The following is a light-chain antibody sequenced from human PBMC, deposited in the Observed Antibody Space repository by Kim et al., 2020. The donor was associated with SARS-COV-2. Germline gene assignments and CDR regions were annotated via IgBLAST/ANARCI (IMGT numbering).Light chain of an antibody. CDR3: QQYNNWPFT. CDR2: DSS. V-gene: IGKV3-15*01. CDR1: QSISSS. J-gene: IGKJ4*01. Sequence: VSPGERATRSCRASQSISSSLAWYQQKPGQAPSLLIYDSSTRATGVPARFSGSRSGTEFTLTISGLQSEDFAVYYCQQYNNWPFTFGGGTKVDIK.